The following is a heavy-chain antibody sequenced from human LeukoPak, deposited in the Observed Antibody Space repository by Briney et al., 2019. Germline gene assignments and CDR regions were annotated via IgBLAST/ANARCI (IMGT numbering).Heavy chain of an antibody. J-gene: IGHJ3*02. Sequence: GGSLRLSCAASGFTFSDYYMSWVRQAPGKGLEWVSAISGSGGSTYYADSVKGRFTISRDNSKNTLYLQMNSLRAEDTAVYYCAKGRDSSGYTLDAFDIWGQGTMVTVSS. CDR3: AKGRDSSGYTLDAFDI. V-gene: IGHV3-23*01. D-gene: IGHD3-22*01. CDR2: ISGSGGST. CDR1: GFTFSDYY.